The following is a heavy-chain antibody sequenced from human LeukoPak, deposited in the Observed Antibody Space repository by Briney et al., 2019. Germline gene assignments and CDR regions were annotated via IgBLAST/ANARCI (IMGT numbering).Heavy chain of an antibody. D-gene: IGHD3-22*01. J-gene: IGHJ4*02. CDR1: GGTFSSYT. CDR2: IIPILGIA. CDR3: ARPGAPYDGSGYTLYPFDY. Sequence: ASVKVSCXASGGTFSSYTISWVRQAPGQGLEWMGRIIPILGIANYAQKFQGRVTITADKSTSTAYMELSSLRSEDTAVYYCARPGAPYDGSGYTLYPFDYWGQGTLVTVSS. V-gene: IGHV1-69*02.